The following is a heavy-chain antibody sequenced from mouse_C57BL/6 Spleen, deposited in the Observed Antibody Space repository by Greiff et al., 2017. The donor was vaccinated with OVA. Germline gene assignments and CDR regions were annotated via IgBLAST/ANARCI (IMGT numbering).Heavy chain of an antibody. Sequence: VQLQQPGAELVMPGASVKLSCKASGYTFTSYWMHWVKQRPGQGLEWIGEIDPSDSYTNYNQKFKGKSTLTVDKSSSTAYMQLSSLTSEDSAVYYCARGPRRDAMDYWGQGTSVTVSS. J-gene: IGHJ4*01. CDR2: IDPSDSYT. CDR3: ARGPRRDAMDY. V-gene: IGHV1-69*01. CDR1: GYTFTSYW.